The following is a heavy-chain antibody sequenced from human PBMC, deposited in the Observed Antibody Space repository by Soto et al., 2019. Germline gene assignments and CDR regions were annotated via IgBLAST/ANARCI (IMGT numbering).Heavy chain of an antibody. Sequence: ASVKVSCKASGYTFTSYGISWGRQAPGQGLEWMGWISAYNGNTNYAQKLQGRVTMTTDTSKNLISLELNSVTPEDTAVYYCTRDPPDFNSGFDLWGQGTPVTVSS. V-gene: IGHV1-18*01. D-gene: IGHD4-4*01. J-gene: IGHJ5*02. CDR3: TRDPPDFNSGFDL. CDR2: ISAYNGNT. CDR1: GYTFTSYG.